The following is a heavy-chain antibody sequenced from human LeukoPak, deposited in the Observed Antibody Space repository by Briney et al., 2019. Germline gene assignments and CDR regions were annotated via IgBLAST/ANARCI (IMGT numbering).Heavy chain of an antibody. D-gene: IGHD3-22*01. Sequence: SETLSLTCTVSGGSISSYYWSWIRQPPGKGLEWIGYIYYSGSTNYNPSLKSRVTISVDTSKNQFSLKLSSVTAADTAVYYCARGTYYYDSSGSYYYYYMDVWGKGTTVTISS. J-gene: IGHJ6*03. CDR1: GGSISSYY. CDR3: ARGTYYYDSSGSYYYYYMDV. CDR2: IYYSGST. V-gene: IGHV4-59*01.